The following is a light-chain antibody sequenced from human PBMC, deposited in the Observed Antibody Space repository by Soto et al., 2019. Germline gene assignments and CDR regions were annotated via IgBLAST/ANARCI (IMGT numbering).Light chain of an antibody. J-gene: IGKJ1*01. Sequence: EIVLTQSPGTLSLSPWDRATLSCRASQSVSRSYLGWYQQKPGQAPRPLMYGASIRAAGVPDRFSGSGSGTEFTLTISRLEPEDFAVYYCQQYGSSPPTFGQGTKVDIK. CDR1: QSVSRSY. V-gene: IGKV3-20*01. CDR2: GAS. CDR3: QQYGSSPPT.